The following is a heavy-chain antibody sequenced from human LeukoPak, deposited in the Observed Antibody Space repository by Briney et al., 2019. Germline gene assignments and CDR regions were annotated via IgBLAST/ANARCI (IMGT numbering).Heavy chain of an antibody. CDR1: GFTFSSYA. CDR3: ARVWGIAAAGGEIEY. Sequence: TGGSLRLSCAASGFTFSSYAMSWVRQAPGKGLEWVSAISGSGGSTYYADSVKGRFTISRDNSKNTLYLQMNSLRDEDTAVYYCARVWGIAAAGGEIEYWGQGTLVTVSS. V-gene: IGHV3-23*01. CDR2: ISGSGGST. J-gene: IGHJ4*02. D-gene: IGHD6-13*01.